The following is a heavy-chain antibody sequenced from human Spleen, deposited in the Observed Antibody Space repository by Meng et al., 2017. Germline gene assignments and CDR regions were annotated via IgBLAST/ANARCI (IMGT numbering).Heavy chain of an antibody. J-gene: IGHJ6*02. Sequence: SETLSLTCAVSGYSITGSYNWGWIRQSPGKGLEWIGSIYHSGSTYYNPSLKSRVTISVDTSKNQFSLKLSSVTAADTAVYYCATPYYYGSGSYGAWGQGTTVTVSS. V-gene: IGHV4-38-2*01. CDR3: ATPYYYGSGSYGA. CDR1: GYSITGSYN. CDR2: IYHSGST. D-gene: IGHD3-10*01.